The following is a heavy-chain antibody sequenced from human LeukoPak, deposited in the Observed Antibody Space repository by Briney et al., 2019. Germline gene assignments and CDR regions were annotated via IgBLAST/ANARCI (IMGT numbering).Heavy chain of an antibody. D-gene: IGHD3-10*01. CDR2: ISYDGSNK. CDR1: GFTFSSYA. CDR3: ARSGVVRGVISNYYYYNGMDV. Sequence: GRSLRLSCAASGFTFSSYAMHWVRQAPGKGLEWVAVISYDGSNKYYADSVKGRFTISRDNSKNTLYLQMNSLRAEDTAVYYCARSGVVRGVISNYYYYNGMDVWGKGTTVTVSS. V-gene: IGHV3-30*04. J-gene: IGHJ6*04.